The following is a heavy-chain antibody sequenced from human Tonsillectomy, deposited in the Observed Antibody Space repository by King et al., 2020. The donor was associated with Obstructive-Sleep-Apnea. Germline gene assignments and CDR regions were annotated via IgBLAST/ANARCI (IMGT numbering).Heavy chain of an antibody. Sequence: VQLVESGGGLVQPGGSLRLSCAASGFIVIPNYMNWVRQAPGKGLEWVSSIFSDGSTHYSDSVKGRFTVSKHSSENALYLQMNSLRVEDTAMYYCARGKFWDASESPINWGQGTLVSVSS. CDR3: ARGKFWDASESPIN. CDR2: IFSDGST. V-gene: IGHV3-53*04. CDR1: GFIVIPNY. J-gene: IGHJ4*02. D-gene: IGHD3-10*01.